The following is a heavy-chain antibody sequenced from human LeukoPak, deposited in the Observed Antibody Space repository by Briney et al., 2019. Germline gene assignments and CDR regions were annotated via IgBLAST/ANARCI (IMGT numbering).Heavy chain of an antibody. CDR1: GFTFSSYA. CDR3: AKGLIVVVPAAMGY. CDR2: IKQDGSEK. V-gene: IGHV3-7*01. J-gene: IGHJ4*02. Sequence: GGSLRLSCAASGFTFSSYAMSWVRQAPGKGLEWVANIKQDGSEKYYVDSVKGRFTISRDNAKNSLYLQMNSLRAEDTAVYYCAKGLIVVVPAAMGYWGQGTLVTVSS. D-gene: IGHD2-2*01.